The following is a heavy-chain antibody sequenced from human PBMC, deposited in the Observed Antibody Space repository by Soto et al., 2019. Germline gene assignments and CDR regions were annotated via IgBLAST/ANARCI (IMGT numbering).Heavy chain of an antibody. Sequence: PGGSLRLSCAASGFTFSSYAMHWVRQAPGKGLEWVAVISYDGSNKYYADSVKGRFTISRDNSKNTLYLQMNSLRAEDTAVYYCAREGVYYDSSGPILLRLYYYYGMDVWGQGTTVTVSS. CDR3: AREGVYYDSSGPILLRLYYYYGMDV. V-gene: IGHV3-30-3*01. CDR1: GFTFSSYA. CDR2: ISYDGSNK. D-gene: IGHD3-22*01. J-gene: IGHJ6*02.